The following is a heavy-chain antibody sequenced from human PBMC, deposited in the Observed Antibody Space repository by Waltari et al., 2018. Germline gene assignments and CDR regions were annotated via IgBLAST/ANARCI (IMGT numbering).Heavy chain of an antibody. CDR3: TVLMGTVHND. D-gene: IGHD1-1*01. CDR1: GFTFRNYW. V-gene: IGHV3-7*03. CDR2: IKGDGSET. Sequence: EVQLVESGGGLVQPGGSLRLSCAASGFTFRNYWMSWIRQTPGKGLEWVAHIKGDGSETNYVDTVKGRFTISRDNDKNSVYLQMTSLGAEDTAVFYCTVLMGTVHNDWGQGTVVTVSS. J-gene: IGHJ4*02.